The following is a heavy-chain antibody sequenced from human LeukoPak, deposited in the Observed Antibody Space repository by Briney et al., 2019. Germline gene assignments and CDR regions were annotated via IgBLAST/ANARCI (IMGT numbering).Heavy chain of an antibody. V-gene: IGHV1-18*01. CDR2: ISAYNGNT. CDR3: ARAGSGSYYYYYMDV. CDR1: GYTFTSYG. D-gene: IGHD3-10*01. J-gene: IGHJ6*03. Sequence: ASVKVSCKASGYTFTSYGISWVRQAPGQGLEWMGWISAYNGNTNYAQKLQGRVTMTRNTSISTAYMELSSLRSEDTAVYYCARAGSGSYYYYYMDVWGKGTTVTVSS.